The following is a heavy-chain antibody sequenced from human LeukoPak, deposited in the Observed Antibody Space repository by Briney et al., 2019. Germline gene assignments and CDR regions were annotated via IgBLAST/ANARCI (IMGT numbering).Heavy chain of an antibody. J-gene: IGHJ6*02. Sequence: SVKVSCKASGGTFSSYAISWVRQAPGQGLEWMGRIIPILGIANYAQKFQGRVTITADKSTSTAYMELSSLRSEDTAVYYCARSPITGTNIYYYYYGMDVWGQGTTVTVSS. CDR1: GGTFSSYA. CDR3: ARSPITGTNIYYYYYGMDV. V-gene: IGHV1-69*04. CDR2: IIPILGIA. D-gene: IGHD1-7*01.